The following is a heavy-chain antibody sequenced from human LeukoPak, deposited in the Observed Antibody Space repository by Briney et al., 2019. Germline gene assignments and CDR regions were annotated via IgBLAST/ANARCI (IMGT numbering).Heavy chain of an antibody. V-gene: IGHV4-59*01. CDR2: IYYSGST. D-gene: IGHD5-12*01. Sequence: SETLSLTCAVYGGSFSGYYWSWIRQPPGKGLEWIGYIYYSGSTNYNPSLKSRVTISVDTSKNQFSLKLSSVTAADTAVYYCARDVANYYGMDVWGQGTTVTVSS. CDR3: ARDVANYYGMDV. J-gene: IGHJ6*02. CDR1: GGSFSGYY.